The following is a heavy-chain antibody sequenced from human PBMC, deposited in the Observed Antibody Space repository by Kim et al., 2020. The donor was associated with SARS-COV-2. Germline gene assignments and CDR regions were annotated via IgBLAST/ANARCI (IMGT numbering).Heavy chain of an antibody. D-gene: IGHD5-12*01. CDR3: AKDDIVATIYVYYGMDV. Sequence: GGSLRLSCAASGFIFSSYGMHWARQAPGKGLEWVAIISYDGSDTYYADSVKGRFTVSRDNSKNTLYLQMNSLRAEDTAVYYCAKDDIVATIYVYYGMDVWGQGTAVTVSS. CDR2: ISYDGSDT. CDR1: GFIFSSYG. J-gene: IGHJ6*02. V-gene: IGHV3-30*18.